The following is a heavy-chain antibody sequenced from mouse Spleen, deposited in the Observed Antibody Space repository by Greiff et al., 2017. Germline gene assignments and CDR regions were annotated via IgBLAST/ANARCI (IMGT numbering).Heavy chain of an antibody. V-gene: IGHV1-82*01. CDR2: IYPGDGDT. D-gene: IGHD1-1*01. CDR3: ATTVVATPYFDY. J-gene: IGHJ2*01. Sequence: QVQLQQSGPELVKPGASVKISCKASGYAFSSSWMNWVKQRPGKGLEWIGRIYPGDGDTNYNGKFKGKATLTADKSSSTAYMQLSSLTSEDSAVYFCATTVVATPYFDYWGQGTTLTVSS. CDR1: GYAFSSSW.